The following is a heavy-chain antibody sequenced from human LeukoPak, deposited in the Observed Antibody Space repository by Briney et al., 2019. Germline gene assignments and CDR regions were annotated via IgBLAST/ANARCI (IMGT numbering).Heavy chain of an antibody. CDR3: ARAPRASSISCYRSSFYRMDV. V-gene: IGHV3-48*03. CDR2: ISSSGSSI. CDR1: GFTFRSYG. J-gene: IGHJ6*02. Sequence: GGSLRLSCTASGFTFRSYGTNGCRQAPGKGLEWVSYISSSGSSIYYADSVKGRFTISRDNAKNSLYLQMNSLRAEDTAVYYCARAPRASSISCYRSSFYRMDVWGQGTTVTVSS. D-gene: IGHD2-2*01.